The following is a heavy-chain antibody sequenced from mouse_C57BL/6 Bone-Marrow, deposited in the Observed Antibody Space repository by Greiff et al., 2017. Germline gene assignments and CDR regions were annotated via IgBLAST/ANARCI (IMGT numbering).Heavy chain of an antibody. Sequence: VQLQQSGAELVRPGTSVKMSCKASGYTFTNYWIGWAKQRPGHGLEWIGDIYPGGGYTNYNEKFKGKATLTADKSSSTAYLQFSSLTSEDSAIYYCARRDGYRTFDYWGQGTTLTVSS. CDR2: IYPGGGYT. CDR1: GYTFTNYW. CDR3: ARRDGYRTFDY. D-gene: IGHD2-3*01. J-gene: IGHJ2*01. V-gene: IGHV1-63*01.